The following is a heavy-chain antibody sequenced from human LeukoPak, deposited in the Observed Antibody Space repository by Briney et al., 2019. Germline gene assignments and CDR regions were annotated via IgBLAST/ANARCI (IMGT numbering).Heavy chain of an antibody. V-gene: IGHV1-2*02. D-gene: IGHD3-3*01. J-gene: IGHJ4*02. CDR3: ARDYDFWSGYTPIDY. CDR2: INPNSGGT. CDR1: GYTFTGYY. Sequence: ASVKVSCKASGYTFTGYYMHWVRRAPGRGLEWMGWINPNSGGTNYAQKFQGRVTMTRDTSISTAYMELSRLRSDDTAVYYCARDYDFWSGYTPIDYWGQGTLVTVSS.